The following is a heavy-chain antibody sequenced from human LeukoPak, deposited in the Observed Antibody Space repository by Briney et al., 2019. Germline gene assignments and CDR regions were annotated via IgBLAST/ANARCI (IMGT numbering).Heavy chain of an antibody. CDR2: ISSGSGYR. Sequence: GGSLRLSCAASGFTFSSYTMNWVRQAPGKGLEWVSSISSGSGYRNYADSLKGRFTISRDNAKNLMFLQLNNLRAEDTAVYYCARDPETERGRDGLDSWGQGTLVTVSS. J-gene: IGHJ4*02. V-gene: IGHV3-21*01. CDR3: ARDPETERGRDGLDS. CDR1: GFTFSSYT. D-gene: IGHD1-14*01.